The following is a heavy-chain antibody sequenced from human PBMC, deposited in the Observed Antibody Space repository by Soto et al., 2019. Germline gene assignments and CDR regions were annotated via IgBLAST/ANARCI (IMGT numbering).Heavy chain of an antibody. D-gene: IGHD6-6*01. CDR1: GDSISSGFYF. V-gene: IGHV4-39*07. Sequence: SETLSLTCTVSGDSISSGFYFWGWVRQPPGKGLEWIGTIYYSGSTYYTPSLKSRVTISVNTSKDQFSLKLSSVTAADTAVYYCARERPDGARLDPWGQGTLVTVSS. CDR2: IYYSGST. CDR3: ARERPDGARLDP. J-gene: IGHJ5*02.